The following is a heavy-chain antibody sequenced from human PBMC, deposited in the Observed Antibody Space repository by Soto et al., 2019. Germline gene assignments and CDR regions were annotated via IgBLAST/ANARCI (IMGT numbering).Heavy chain of an antibody. Sequence: QVHLQESGPGQVKSSETLSLICTVSGGSVNSDNYYWSWIRQPPGRGLEWIGYIYNTGSSNYSPSLKSRVTMSVDTSRNQFSLKLSSVTTADTAVYYCAREFSNSPEAFDSWGQGSLVTVSS. J-gene: IGHJ4*02. V-gene: IGHV4-61*01. CDR2: IYNTGSS. CDR1: GGSVNSDNYY. CDR3: AREFSNSPEAFDS. D-gene: IGHD6-6*01.